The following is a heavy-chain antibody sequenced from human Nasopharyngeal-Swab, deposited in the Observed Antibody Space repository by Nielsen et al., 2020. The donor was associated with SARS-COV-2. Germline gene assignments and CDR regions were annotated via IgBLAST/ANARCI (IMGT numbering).Heavy chain of an antibody. D-gene: IGHD2/OR15-2a*01. J-gene: IGHJ6*02. V-gene: IGHV4-4*07. CDR1: GGSISSYY. CDR3: VRLYDSTDYYYGMDV. Sequence: GSLRLSCTVSGGSISSYYWSWIRQPAGKGLEWIGRIYTSGSTNYNPSLKSRVTMSVDTSKNQFSLKLSSVTAADTAVYYCVRLYDSTDYYYGMDVWGQGTTVTVSS. CDR2: IYTSGST.